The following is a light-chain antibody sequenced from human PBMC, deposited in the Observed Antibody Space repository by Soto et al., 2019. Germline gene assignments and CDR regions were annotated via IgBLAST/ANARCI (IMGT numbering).Light chain of an antibody. CDR3: QHFKNFPHT. CDR2: DSS. CDR1: HDISNH. V-gene: IGKV1-33*01. J-gene: IGKJ2*01. Sequence: DLQMTQAPSALSASVGDRVTITCQASHDISNHLNWYQHKPGKAPTVLIYDSSSLETGVPSRFSGSGSGTNFIFNISSLQPEDIATYYCQHFKNFPHTFGQGTKLDIK.